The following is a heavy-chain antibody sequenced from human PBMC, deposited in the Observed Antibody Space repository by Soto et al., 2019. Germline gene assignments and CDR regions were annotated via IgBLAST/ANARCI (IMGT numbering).Heavy chain of an antibody. Sequence: ASVKVSCKASGGTFSSYAINWVRQAPGQGLEWMGGIIPIFGTANYAQKFQGRVTITADESTSTAYMELSSLRSEDTAVYYCARALGSFAFDYWGQGTLVPVYS. J-gene: IGHJ4*02. V-gene: IGHV1-69*13. CDR2: IIPIFGTA. CDR3: ARALGSFAFDY. CDR1: GGTFSSYA. D-gene: IGHD1-26*01.